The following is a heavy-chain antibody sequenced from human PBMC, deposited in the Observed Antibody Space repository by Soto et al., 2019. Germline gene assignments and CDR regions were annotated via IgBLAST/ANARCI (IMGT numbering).Heavy chain of an antibody. V-gene: IGHV3-30*03. CDR1: GFTFSSYG. CDR2: ISNDGSKK. CDR3: ADPGSTELDV. D-gene: IGHD3-10*01. J-gene: IGHJ6*02. Sequence: GSLRLSCVASGFTFSSYGMHWVRQAPGKGLEWVAVISNDGSKKYYAASVKGRFTISRDNSKNMLYLRMNSLRPEDTAVYYCADPGSTELDVWSQGTTVTVSS.